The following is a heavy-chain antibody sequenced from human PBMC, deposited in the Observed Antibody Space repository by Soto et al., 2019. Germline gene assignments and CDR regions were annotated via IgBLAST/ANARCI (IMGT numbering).Heavy chain of an antibody. CDR2: IKQEGSVK. J-gene: IGHJ4*02. CDR3: ARDGADYGEPGTDY. V-gene: IGHV3-7*01. Sequence: EVQLVESGGGLVQPGGSLTLSCVASGFPFSDYWLSWVRQAPGKGLELVAIIKQEGSVKYNLDSAKGRFTISRDNAEGSAYLHMNSLRLEDTAVYHCARDGADYGEPGTDYWGQGALVTVSS. CDR1: GFPFSDYW. D-gene: IGHD4-17*01.